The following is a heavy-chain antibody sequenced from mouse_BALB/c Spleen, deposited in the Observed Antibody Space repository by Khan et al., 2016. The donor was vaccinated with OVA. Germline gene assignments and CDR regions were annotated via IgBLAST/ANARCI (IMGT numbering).Heavy chain of an antibody. CDR3: ARGNYYGYYFDY. CDR2: ISYSGGT. D-gene: IGHD1-1*01. V-gene: IGHV3-2*02. J-gene: IGHJ2*01. CDR1: GYSITSGYA. Sequence: EVQLQESGPGLVKPSQSLSLTCTVTGYSITSGYAWNWIRQFPGNKLEWMGYISYSGGTSSNPSLKSRISITRDTSKNPFFLQLNSVTTEDTASYYCARGNYYGYYFDYWGQGTTLTVSS.